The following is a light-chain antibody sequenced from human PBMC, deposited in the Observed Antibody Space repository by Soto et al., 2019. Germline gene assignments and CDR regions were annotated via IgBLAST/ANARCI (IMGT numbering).Light chain of an antibody. CDR3: QQRANWPVT. CDR1: QSVSSY. J-gene: IGKJ1*01. Sequence: EIVLTQSPDTLSLSPGERATLSCRASQSVSSYFAWYQQKPGQAPRLLIYDASIRATGIPARFSGSGSGTDFTLTITGLEADYFAIYYCQQRANWPVTFGQGTRVDIK. CDR2: DAS. V-gene: IGKV3-11*01.